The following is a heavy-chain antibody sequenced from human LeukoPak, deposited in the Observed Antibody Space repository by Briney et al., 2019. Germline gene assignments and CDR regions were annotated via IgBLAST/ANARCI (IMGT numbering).Heavy chain of an antibody. D-gene: IGHD1-7*01. CDR1: GGTFSSYA. CDR2: TIPIFGTA. Sequence: SVKVSCKASGGTFSSYAISWVRQAPGQGLEWMGGTIPIFGTANYAQKFQGRVTITADESTSTAYMELSSLRSDDTAVYYCARGSNWNYVYAPFQHWGQGTLVTVSS. CDR3: ARGSNWNYVYAPFQH. J-gene: IGHJ1*01. V-gene: IGHV1-69*13.